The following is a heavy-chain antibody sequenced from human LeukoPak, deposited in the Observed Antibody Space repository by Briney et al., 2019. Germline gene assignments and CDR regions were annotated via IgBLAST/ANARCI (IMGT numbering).Heavy chain of an antibody. CDR1: GGTISSGPYY. D-gene: IGHD4-17*01. CDR3: ARGLNRNDYGDYGY. CDR2: IYTSGST. J-gene: IGHJ4*02. V-gene: IGHV4-61*02. Sequence: PSETLSLTCTVSGGTISSGPYYWSWIRRPAGKGLEWIGRIYTSGSTSYNPSLKGRVTISVDTSKNQFSLKLSSVTAADTAVYYCARGLNRNDYGDYGYWGQGTLVTVSS.